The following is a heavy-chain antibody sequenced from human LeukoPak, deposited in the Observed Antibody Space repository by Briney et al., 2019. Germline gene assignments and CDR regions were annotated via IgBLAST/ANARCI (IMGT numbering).Heavy chain of an antibody. D-gene: IGHD3-10*01. CDR2: ISSSGGTI. CDR3: ARATSYYYASRAFDI. CDR1: GFTFSDNY. Sequence: GGSLRLSCAASGFTFSDNYMSWIRQAPGKGLEWVSYISSSGGTIHYADSVKGRFTISRDNAKNSLYLQMNSLRAEDTAVYYCARATSYYYASRAFDIWGQGTMVTVSS. J-gene: IGHJ3*02. V-gene: IGHV3-11*04.